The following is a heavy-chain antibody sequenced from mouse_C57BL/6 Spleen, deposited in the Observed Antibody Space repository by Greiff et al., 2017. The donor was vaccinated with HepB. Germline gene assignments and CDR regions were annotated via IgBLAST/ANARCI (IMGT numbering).Heavy chain of an antibody. D-gene: IGHD3-2*02. V-gene: IGHV2-6-1*01. CDR1: GFSLTSYG. Sequence: QVQLKESGPGLVAPSQSLSITCTVSGFSLTSYGVHWVRQPPGKGLEWLVVIWSDGSTTYNSALKSRLSISKDNSKSQVFLKMNSLQTDDTAMYYCARHDSSGSYAMDYWGLGTSVTVSS. CDR2: IWSDGST. CDR3: ARHDSSGSYAMDY. J-gene: IGHJ4*01.